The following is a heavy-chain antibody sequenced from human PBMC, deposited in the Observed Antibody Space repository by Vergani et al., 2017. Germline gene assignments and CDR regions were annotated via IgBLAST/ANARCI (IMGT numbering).Heavy chain of an antibody. J-gene: IGHJ5*02. CDR3: AKDLGTSSGGGWFDP. Sequence: DVQLEESGGGLVLPGRSLRLSCVASGFTSAGYAMHWVRQAPGKGLEWVSGISWNSSSIGYADSVKGRFTISRDNAKNSLYLQMNSLRAEDTALYYSAKDLGTSSGGGWFDPWGQGTLVTVSS. D-gene: IGHD6-6*01. CDR1: GFTSAGYA. CDR2: ISWNSSSI. V-gene: IGHV3-9*02.